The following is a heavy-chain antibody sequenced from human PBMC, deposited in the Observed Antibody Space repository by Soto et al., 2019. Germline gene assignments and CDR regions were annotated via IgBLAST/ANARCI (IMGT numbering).Heavy chain of an antibody. CDR1: GGSISSSSYY. J-gene: IGHJ4*02. V-gene: IGHV4-39*01. D-gene: IGHD4-17*01. CDR2: IYYSGST. Sequence: SETLSLTCTVSGGSISSSSYYWGWIRQPPGKGLEWIGSIYYSGSTYYNPSLKSRVTISVDTSKNQFSLKLSSVTAADTAVYYCARLLTVTTDNDYWGQGTLVTVSS. CDR3: ARLLTVTTDNDY.